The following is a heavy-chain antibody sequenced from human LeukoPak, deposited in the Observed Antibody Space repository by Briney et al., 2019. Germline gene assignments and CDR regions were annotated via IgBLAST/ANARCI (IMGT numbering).Heavy chain of an antibody. Sequence: SQTLSLTCAISGDSVSSNSAAWNWLRQSPSRGLEWLGRTYYRSKWYNDYAVSVKSRITINPDTSKNQFSLQLNSVTPEDTAVYYCARGLWIQLWYGHGDAFDIWGQGTMVTVSS. D-gene: IGHD5-18*01. J-gene: IGHJ3*02. CDR3: ARGLWIQLWYGHGDAFDI. CDR1: GDSVSSNSAA. V-gene: IGHV6-1*01. CDR2: TYYRSKWYN.